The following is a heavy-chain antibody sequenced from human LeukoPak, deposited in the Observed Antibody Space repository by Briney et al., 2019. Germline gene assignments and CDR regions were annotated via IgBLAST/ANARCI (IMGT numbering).Heavy chain of an antibody. Sequence: GASVKVSCKASGYTFTSYYMHWVRQAPGQGLEWMGGIIPIFGTANYAQKFQGRVTITTDESTSTAYMELSSLRSEDTAVYYCARGGGYYSYYYYYMDVWGKGTTVTVSS. CDR1: GYTFTSYY. D-gene: IGHD1-26*01. J-gene: IGHJ6*03. V-gene: IGHV1-69*05. CDR3: ARGGGYYSYYYYYMDV. CDR2: IIPIFGTA.